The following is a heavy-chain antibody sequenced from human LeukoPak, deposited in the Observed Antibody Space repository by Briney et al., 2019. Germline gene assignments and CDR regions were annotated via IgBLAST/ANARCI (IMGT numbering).Heavy chain of an antibody. V-gene: IGHV4-38-2*02. CDR1: GYSISSGYY. CDR3: ARPMVRGAPAEYFQH. D-gene: IGHD3-10*01. J-gene: IGHJ1*01. Sequence: SETLSLTCTVSGYSISSGYYWGWIRQPPGKGLEWIGSIYHSGSTYYNPSLKSRVTISVDTSKNQFSLKLSSVTAADTAVYYCARPMVRGAPAEYFQHWGQGTLVTVSS. CDR2: IYHSGST.